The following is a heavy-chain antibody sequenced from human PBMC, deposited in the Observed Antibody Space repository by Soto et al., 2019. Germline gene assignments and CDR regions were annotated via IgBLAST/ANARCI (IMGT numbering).Heavy chain of an antibody. V-gene: IGHV1-69*02. Sequence: QVQLVQSGAEVQKPGSSVKVSCKASGGTFSSYTISWVRQAPGQGLEWMGRIIPILGIANYAQKFQGRVTITAEKSTSTAYMELSSLRSEDTAVYYCATLRDYCYYMDVWGKGTTVTVSS. D-gene: IGHD5-12*01. J-gene: IGHJ6*03. CDR1: GGTFSSYT. CDR3: ATLRDYCYYMDV. CDR2: IIPILGIA.